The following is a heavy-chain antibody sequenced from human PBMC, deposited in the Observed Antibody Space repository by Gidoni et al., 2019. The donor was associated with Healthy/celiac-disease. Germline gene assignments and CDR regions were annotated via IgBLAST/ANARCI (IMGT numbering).Heavy chain of an antibody. CDR1: GGSLSRSSYD. CDR2: IYYSGST. CDR3: ARGNIYDTQSLDY. V-gene: IGHV4-39*07. D-gene: IGHD5-12*01. J-gene: IGHJ4*02. Sequence: QLQLQESGPGLVKPSETLSLTCPVSGGSLSRSSYDWGWIRQPPGKGLEWIGSIYYSGSTYYNPSLKSRVTISVDTSKNQFSLKLSSVTAADTAVYYCARGNIYDTQSLDYWGQGTLVTVSS.